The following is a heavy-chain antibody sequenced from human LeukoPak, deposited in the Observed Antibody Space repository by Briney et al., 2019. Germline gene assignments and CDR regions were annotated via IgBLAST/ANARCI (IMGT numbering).Heavy chain of an antibody. J-gene: IGHJ4*02. CDR1: GCTFSSYE. CDR2: ISSSGSTI. D-gene: IGHD1-14*01. Sequence: GGSLRLSCAASGCTFSSYEMNWVRQAPGKGLERVSYISSSGSTIYYADSVKGRFTISRDNAKNSLYLQMNSLRAEDTAVYYCARDHAALRYYFDYWGQGTLITVSS. CDR3: ARDHAALRYYFDY. V-gene: IGHV3-48*03.